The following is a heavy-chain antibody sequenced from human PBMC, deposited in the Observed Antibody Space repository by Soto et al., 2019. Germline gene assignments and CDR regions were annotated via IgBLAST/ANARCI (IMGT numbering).Heavy chain of an antibody. CDR3: ARDYGVAGTDY. J-gene: IGHJ4*02. Sequence: PEGSLRLSCAASGFTFSSYGMHLVRQAPGKGLEWVAVIWYDGSNKYYADSVKGRFTISRDNSKNTLYLQMNSLRAEDTAVYYCARDYGVAGTDYWGQGTLGTVSS. CDR1: GFTFSSYG. D-gene: IGHD6-19*01. V-gene: IGHV3-33*01. CDR2: IWYDGSNK.